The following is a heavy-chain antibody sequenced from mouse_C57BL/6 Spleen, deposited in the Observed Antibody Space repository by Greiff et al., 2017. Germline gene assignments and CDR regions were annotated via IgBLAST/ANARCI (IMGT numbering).Heavy chain of an antibody. D-gene: IGHD1-1*01. CDR2: IWSGGST. V-gene: IGHV2-2*01. CDR1: GFSFTSYG. Sequence: QVQLQQSGPGLVQPSQSLSITCTVSGFSFTSYGVHWVRQSPGKGLEWLGVIWSGGSTDYNAAFISRLSISKDNSKSQVFFRMNSLQADDTAIYYCASITTVVGAMDYWGQGTSVTVSS. CDR3: ASITTVVGAMDY. J-gene: IGHJ4*01.